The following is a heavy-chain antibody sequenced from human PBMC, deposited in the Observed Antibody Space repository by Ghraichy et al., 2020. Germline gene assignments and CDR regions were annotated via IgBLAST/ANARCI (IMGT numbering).Heavy chain of an antibody. D-gene: IGHD3-22*01. CDR2: IYYSGST. Sequence: SETLSLTCTVSGGSVSSGSYYWSWIRQPPGKGLEWIGYIYYSGSTNYNPSLKSRVTISVDTSKNQFSLKLSSVTAADTAVYYCARGEDYYDSSGYYLSTWYFDLWGRGTLVTVSS. CDR3: ARGEDYYDSSGYYLSTWYFDL. V-gene: IGHV4-61*01. J-gene: IGHJ2*01. CDR1: GGSVSSGSYY.